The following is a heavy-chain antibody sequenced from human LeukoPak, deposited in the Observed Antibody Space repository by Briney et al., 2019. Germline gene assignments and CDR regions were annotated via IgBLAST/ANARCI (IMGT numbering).Heavy chain of an antibody. V-gene: IGHV1-2*02. CDR3: ARASGSYWWFDS. CDR2: VSPNSGDT. D-gene: IGHD1-26*01. Sequence: VASVTVSCKASGYTFTGYYLHWVRQAPGQGLEWMGCVSPNSGDTNYAQKFQGSVTMTRDTSISTVYTELSRLRSDDTAVYYCARASGSYWWFDSWGQGTLVTVSS. CDR1: GYTFTGYY. J-gene: IGHJ5*01.